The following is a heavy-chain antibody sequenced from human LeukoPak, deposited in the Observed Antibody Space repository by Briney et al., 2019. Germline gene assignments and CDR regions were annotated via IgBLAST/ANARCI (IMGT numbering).Heavy chain of an antibody. J-gene: IGHJ4*02. Sequence: ASVKVSCKVSGYTLTELSMHWVRPAPGKGLGWMGGFDPEDGETIYAQKFQGRVTMTEDTSTDTAYMELSSLRSEDTAVYYCATGMWSGSGSYQPFDYWGQGTLVTVSS. V-gene: IGHV1-24*01. CDR2: FDPEDGET. CDR3: ATGMWSGSGSYQPFDY. D-gene: IGHD1-26*01. CDR1: GYTLTELS.